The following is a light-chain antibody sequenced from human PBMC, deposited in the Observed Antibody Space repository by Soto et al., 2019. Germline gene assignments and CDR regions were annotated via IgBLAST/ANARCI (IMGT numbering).Light chain of an antibody. CDR3: QQYNSYPLT. V-gene: IGKV1-5*01. CDR1: QSISIC. Sequence: DIQMTQSPSTLSASVGDRVTITCRASQSISICLDWYQQKPGKAPKLLIYDASSLECGVPSRFSGSGAGTEFTLTISSLQPDEFATYYCQQYNSYPLTFGGGTKVEIK. J-gene: IGKJ4*01. CDR2: DAS.